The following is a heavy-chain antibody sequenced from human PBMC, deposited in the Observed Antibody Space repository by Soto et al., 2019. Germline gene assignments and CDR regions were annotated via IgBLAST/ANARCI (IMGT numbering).Heavy chain of an antibody. Sequence: GGSLRLSCGASGFTFSSYDMNWVRQAPGKGLEWISYISNSGSTRFSADSVKGRFTISRDNAKNSLYLQMNSLRAEDTAVYYCAAYYDSSSYLWNYWGQGTLVTVSS. D-gene: IGHD3-22*01. CDR3: AAYYDSSSYLWNY. V-gene: IGHV3-48*03. J-gene: IGHJ4*02. CDR1: GFTFSSYD. CDR2: ISNSGSTR.